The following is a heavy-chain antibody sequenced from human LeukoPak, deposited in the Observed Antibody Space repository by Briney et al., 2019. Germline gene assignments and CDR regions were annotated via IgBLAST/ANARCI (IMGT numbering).Heavy chain of an antibody. Sequence: ASVKVSCKASGYTFTSYYMHWVRQAPGQGLEWMGIINPSGGSTSYAQKFQGRVTMTRDTSISTAYMELSRLRSDDTAVYYCARDRTNYGDYDYWGQGTLVTVSS. CDR3: ARDRTNYGDYDY. D-gene: IGHD4-17*01. CDR1: GYTFTSYY. J-gene: IGHJ4*02. CDR2: INPSGGST. V-gene: IGHV1-46*01.